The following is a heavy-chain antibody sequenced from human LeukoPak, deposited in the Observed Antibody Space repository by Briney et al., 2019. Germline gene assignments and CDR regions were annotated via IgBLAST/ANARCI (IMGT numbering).Heavy chain of an antibody. CDR1: GGSISSGGYS. CDR3: ARVRGAGKHAFDI. D-gene: IGHD3-10*01. Sequence: SETLSLTCAVSGGSISSGGYSWSWIRQPPGKGLEWIGYIYHSGSTYYNPSLKSRVTISVDRSKNQFSLKLSSVTAADTAVYYCARVRGAGKHAFDIWGQGTMVTVSS. CDR2: IYHSGST. V-gene: IGHV4-30-2*01. J-gene: IGHJ3*02.